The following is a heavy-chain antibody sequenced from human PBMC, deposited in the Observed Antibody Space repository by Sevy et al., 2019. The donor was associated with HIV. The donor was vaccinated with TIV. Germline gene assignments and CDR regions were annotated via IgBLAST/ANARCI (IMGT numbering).Heavy chain of an antibody. CDR3: AKDLFTIFGVVSYYYYGMDV. V-gene: IGHV3-30*18. CDR2: ISYDGSKK. J-gene: IGHJ6*02. CDR1: GFTFSSYG. Sequence: GGSLRLSCAASGFTFSSYGMHWVRQAPGKGLEWVAVISYDGSKKYYADSVKGRFTISRDNSKNTLYLQMNSLRAEETAVYYCAKDLFTIFGVVSYYYYGMDVWGQGTTVTVSS. D-gene: IGHD3-3*01.